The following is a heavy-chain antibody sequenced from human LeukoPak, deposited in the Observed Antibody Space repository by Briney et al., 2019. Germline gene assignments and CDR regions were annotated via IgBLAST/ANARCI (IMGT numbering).Heavy chain of an antibody. CDR3: ASSDGDYGINYFDY. CDR1: GGTFSSYA. D-gene: IGHD4-17*01. J-gene: IGHJ4*02. CDR2: IIPIFGTA. Sequence: SVKVSCKASGGTFSSYAISWVRQAPGQGLEWTGGIIPIFGTANYAQKFQGRVTITADKSTSTAYMELSSLRSEDTAVYYCASSDGDYGINYFDYWGQGTLVTVSS. V-gene: IGHV1-69*06.